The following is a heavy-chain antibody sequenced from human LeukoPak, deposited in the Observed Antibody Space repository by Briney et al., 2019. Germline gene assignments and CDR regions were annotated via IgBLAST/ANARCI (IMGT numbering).Heavy chain of an antibody. CDR3: ARNILTSDGL. CDR1: GFTFSSYA. D-gene: IGHD2-8*01. V-gene: IGHV3-7*01. Sequence: GGSLRLSCAASGFTFSSYAMHWVRQAPGKGLDWVATIKPDGSAKYYADSVKDRFTISRDNAKNSLYLQMNSLRVEDTAMYYCARNILTSDGLWGQGTLVTVSS. CDR2: IKPDGSAK. J-gene: IGHJ4*02.